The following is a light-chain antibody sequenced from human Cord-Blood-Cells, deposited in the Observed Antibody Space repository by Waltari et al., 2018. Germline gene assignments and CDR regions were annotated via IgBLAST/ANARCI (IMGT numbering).Light chain of an antibody. CDR2: DVS. Sequence: QSALTQPASVSGSPGQSITIPCTGTSSDVGGYNYLSWYQQHPGKAPKLMSYDVSNRPSGVSNRFSGSKSGNTASLTISGLQAEDEADYYCSSYTSSSTLDVVFGGGTKLTVL. J-gene: IGLJ2*01. CDR3: SSYTSSSTLDVV. CDR1: SSDVGGYNY. V-gene: IGLV2-14*01.